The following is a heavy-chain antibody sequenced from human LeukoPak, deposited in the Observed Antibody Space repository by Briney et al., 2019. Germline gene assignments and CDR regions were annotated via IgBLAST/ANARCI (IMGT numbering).Heavy chain of an antibody. CDR3: ARPNYDILTGPEYYYYGMDV. J-gene: IGHJ6*02. CDR2: INPSGGST. D-gene: IGHD3-9*01. CDR1: GYTFTSYY. Sequence: ASVKVSCKASGYTFTSYYMHWVRQAPGQGLEWMGIINPSGGSTSYAQKFQGRVTMTRDTSTSTVYMELSSLRSEDTAVYYCARPNYDILTGPEYYYYGMDVWGQGTTVTVSS. V-gene: IGHV1-46*01.